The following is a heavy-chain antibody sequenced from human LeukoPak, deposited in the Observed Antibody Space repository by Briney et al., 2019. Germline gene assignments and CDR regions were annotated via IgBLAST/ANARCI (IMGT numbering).Heavy chain of an antibody. CDR2: MYYSGST. Sequence: SETLSLTCTVSGNSIRSNPHSWGRIRQPPGKGLEWIGSMYYSGSTYYNPSLKSRVTISIDTSKNQFSLKLNSVTAADTAVYYCARDEVSSCSGDNCYPAWGQGTLVTVSS. J-gene: IGHJ5*02. CDR3: ARDEVSSCSGDNCYPA. D-gene: IGHD2-15*01. CDR1: GNSIRSNPHS. V-gene: IGHV4-39*07.